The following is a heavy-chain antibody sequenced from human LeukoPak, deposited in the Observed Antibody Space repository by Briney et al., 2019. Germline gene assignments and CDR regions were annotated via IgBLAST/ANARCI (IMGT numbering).Heavy chain of an antibody. D-gene: IGHD1-14*01. CDR2: IRYDGSNK. CDR3: AKHAERRIAYYMDV. V-gene: IGHV3-30*02. Sequence: GGSLRLSCAASGFTFSSYGMHWVRQAPGKGLEWVAFIRYDGSNKYYADSVKGRFTISRDNSKNTLYLQMNSLRAEDTAVYYCAKHAERRIAYYMDVWGKGTTVTVSS. CDR1: GFTFSSYG. J-gene: IGHJ6*03.